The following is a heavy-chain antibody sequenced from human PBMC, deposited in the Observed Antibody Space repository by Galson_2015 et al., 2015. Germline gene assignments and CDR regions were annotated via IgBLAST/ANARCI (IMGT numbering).Heavy chain of an antibody. CDR1: GFSLSSTGVG. CDR2: IYWADDK. V-gene: IGHV2-5*02. Sequence: PALVKPTQTLTLTCTFSGFSLSSTGVGVGWIRQPPGKALEWLARIYWADDKRYSPSLESRLAITKDTSKNQVVLTMTNVDPVDTATYYCARSGRYNYYDMDVWGQGTTVTVSS. J-gene: IGHJ6*02. CDR3: ARSGRYNYYDMDV.